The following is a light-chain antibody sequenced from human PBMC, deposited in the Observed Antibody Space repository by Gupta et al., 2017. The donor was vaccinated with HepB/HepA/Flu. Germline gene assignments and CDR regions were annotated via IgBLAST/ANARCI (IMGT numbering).Light chain of an antibody. CDR3: QQYGSSPFT. V-gene: IGKV3-20*01. CDR1: QSVSSSY. J-gene: IGKJ3*01. CDR2: GAS. Sequence: EIVLTQSPGTLSLSPGERATLSCRASQSVSSSYLAWYQQKPGQAPRLLIYGASSRATGIPDRFSSSGSGTDFTLTISRLEPEGFAVYYCQQYGSSPFTFGPGTKVDIK.